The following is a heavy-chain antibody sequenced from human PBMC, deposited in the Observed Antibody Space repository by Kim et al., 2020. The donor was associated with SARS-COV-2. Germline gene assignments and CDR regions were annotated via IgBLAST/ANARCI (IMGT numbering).Heavy chain of an antibody. D-gene: IGHD3-10*01. J-gene: IGHJ6*01. V-gene: IGHV3-23*01. CDR1: GFTFSDNA. CDR2: ISGSVTDT. CDR3: AKDMLSGSGRGYCDS. Sequence: GGSLRLSCAASGFTFSDNAMRWVRRAPGKGLEWVSVISGSVTDTKYADSVRGRFTISRDNSKNTLYLQMDSLRVEDTAVYYCAKDMLSGSGRGYCDSWG.